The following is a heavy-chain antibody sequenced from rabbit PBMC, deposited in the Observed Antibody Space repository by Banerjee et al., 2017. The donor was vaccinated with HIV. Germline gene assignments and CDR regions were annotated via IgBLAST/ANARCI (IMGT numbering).Heavy chain of an antibody. CDR2: IYAGSSGST. CDR3: ASSGPGSSLYYFNL. Sequence: QSLEESGGDLVKPGASLTLTCTASGFSFSSSYYMCWVRQAPGKGLEWIACIYAGSSGSTYYASWAKGRFTISKTSSTTVTLQMTSLTAADTATYFCASSGPGSSLYYFNLWGPGTLVTVS. V-gene: IGHV1S40*01. D-gene: IGHD8-1*01. J-gene: IGHJ4*01. CDR1: GFSFSSSYY.